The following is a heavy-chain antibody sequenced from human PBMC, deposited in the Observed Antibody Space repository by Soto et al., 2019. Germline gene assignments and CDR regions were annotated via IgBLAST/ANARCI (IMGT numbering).Heavy chain of an antibody. CDR1: GYTFTSYD. J-gene: IGHJ6*02. CDR3: AVLWFGEPYYYYGMDV. Sequence: ASVKVSCKASGYTFTSYDINWVRQATGQGLEWMGWMNPNSGNTGYAQKFQGRVTMTRNTSISTAYMELNSLRSEDTAVYYCAVLWFGEPYYYYGMDVWGQGTTVTVSS. D-gene: IGHD3-10*01. CDR2: MNPNSGNT. V-gene: IGHV1-8*01.